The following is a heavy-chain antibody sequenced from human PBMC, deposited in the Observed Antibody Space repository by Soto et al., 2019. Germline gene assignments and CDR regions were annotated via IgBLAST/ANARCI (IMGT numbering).Heavy chain of an antibody. CDR3: AAEPISGSYYPFDY. Sequence: SVKVSCKASGFTFTSSAVQWVRQARGQRLEWIGWIVVGSGNTNYAQKFQERVTITRDMSTSTAYMELSSLRSEDTAVYYCAAEPISGSYYPFDYWGQGTLVTVSS. V-gene: IGHV1-58*01. CDR1: GFTFTSSA. CDR2: IVVGSGNT. J-gene: IGHJ4*02. D-gene: IGHD1-26*01.